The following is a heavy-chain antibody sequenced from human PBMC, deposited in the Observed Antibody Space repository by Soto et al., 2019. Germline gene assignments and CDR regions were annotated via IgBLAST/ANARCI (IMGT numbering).Heavy chain of an antibody. CDR3: ARAYCSGGSCYSWQVNLFDP. CDR2: IIPIFGTA. D-gene: IGHD2-15*01. J-gene: IGHJ5*02. Sequence: QVQLVQSGAEVKKPGSSVKVSCKASGGTFSSYAISWVRQAPGQGLEWMGGIIPIFGTANYAQKFQGRVTITADESTSTAYMELSSLRSEDTAVYYCARAYCSGGSCYSWQVNLFDPWGQGTLVTVSS. V-gene: IGHV1-69*01. CDR1: GGTFSSYA.